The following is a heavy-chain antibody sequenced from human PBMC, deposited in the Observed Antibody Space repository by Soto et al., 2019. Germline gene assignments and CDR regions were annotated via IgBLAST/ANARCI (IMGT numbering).Heavy chain of an antibody. Sequence: GGSLRLSCAASGFTFSYYALHWVRRAPGKGLKWVSSISGIRDYIRYADSVKGRFTISRDNAKTSLYLQMNSLTAEDTAVYYCAREGVHNYNEYYFDYWGQGTLVTVSS. J-gene: IGHJ4*02. CDR2: ISGIRDYI. CDR3: AREGVHNYNEYYFDY. CDR1: GFTFSYYA. D-gene: IGHD3-22*01. V-gene: IGHV3-21*06.